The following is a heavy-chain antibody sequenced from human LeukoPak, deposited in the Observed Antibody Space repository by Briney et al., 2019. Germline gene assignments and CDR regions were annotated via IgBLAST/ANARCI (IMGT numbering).Heavy chain of an antibody. D-gene: IGHD6-13*01. CDR2: IYYSGST. CDR3: ARFRYSSSWAFDY. J-gene: IGHJ4*02. Sequence: SETLSLTCTVSGGPISSYYWSWIRQPPGKGLEWIGYIYYSGSTNYNPSLKSRVTISVDTSKNQFSLKLSSVTAADTAVYYCARFRYSSSWAFDYWGQGTLVTVSS. CDR1: GGPISSYY. V-gene: IGHV4-59*08.